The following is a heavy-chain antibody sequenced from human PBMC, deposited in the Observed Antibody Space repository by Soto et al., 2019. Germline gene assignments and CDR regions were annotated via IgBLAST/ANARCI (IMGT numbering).Heavy chain of an antibody. D-gene: IGHD1-1*01. V-gene: IGHV3-33*01. J-gene: IGHJ3*02. CDR2: TWYDESNK. Sequence: QVQLVESGGGVVQPGRSLRLSCAASGFIFSTYGMHWVRQAPGKGPEWVEMTWYDESNKYYADSVKGRFTISRDYSINTLYLQMSSLRAEDTAVYYCATEHKADVACDIWGQGTMVTVSS. CDR3: ATEHKADVACDI. CDR1: GFIFSTYG.